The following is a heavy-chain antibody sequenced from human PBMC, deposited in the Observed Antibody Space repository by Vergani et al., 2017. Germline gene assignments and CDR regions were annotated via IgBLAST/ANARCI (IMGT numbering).Heavy chain of an antibody. CDR2: LRYDGSNE. V-gene: IGHV3-30*02. CDR3: ANSDCSSLSCYDFYGMEV. J-gene: IGHJ6*02. D-gene: IGHD2-2*01. CDR1: GFSFSTYG. Sequence: QVQLVESGGGVVQPGGSLRLSCAASGFSFSTYGMHWVRQAPGRGLEWVAFLRYDGSNEYYGDAVKGRFIISRDNSKNMLSLEMHSLRPEETAVYYCANSDCSSLSCYDFYGMEVWGQGTTVTVSS.